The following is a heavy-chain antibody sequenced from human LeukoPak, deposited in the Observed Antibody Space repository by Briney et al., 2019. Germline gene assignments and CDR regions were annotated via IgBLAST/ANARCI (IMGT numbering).Heavy chain of an antibody. CDR2: IKTDGSGT. D-gene: IGHD1-26*01. V-gene: IGHV3-74*01. CDR1: GFTFSSYW. J-gene: IGHJ4*02. Sequence: GALRLSCAASGFTFSSYWMHWVRQAPGKGLVWVSRIKTDGSGTAYADSVKGRFTISRDNAENTLYLQMNSLRAEDTAVYYCARGLGTRGADYWGQGTLVTVSS. CDR3: ARGLGTRGADY.